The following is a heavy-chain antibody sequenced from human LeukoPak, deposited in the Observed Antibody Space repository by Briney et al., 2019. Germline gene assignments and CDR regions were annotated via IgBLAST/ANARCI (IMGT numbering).Heavy chain of an antibody. D-gene: IGHD6-19*01. J-gene: IGHJ4*02. CDR1: GYTFTSYY. V-gene: IGHV1-46*01. Sequence: GASVKVSCKASGYTFTSYYMHWVRQAPGQGLEWMGIINPSGGSTSYAQKFQGRVTMTRDMSTSTVYMELSSLRSEDTAVYYCAKDARWLVPSLWGQGTLVTVSS. CDR2: INPSGGST. CDR3: AKDARWLVPSL.